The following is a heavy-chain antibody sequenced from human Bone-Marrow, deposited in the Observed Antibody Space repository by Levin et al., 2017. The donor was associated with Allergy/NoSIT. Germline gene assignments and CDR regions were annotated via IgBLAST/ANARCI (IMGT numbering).Heavy chain of an antibody. CDR3: ARSYSYVSIGDY. V-gene: IGHV3-30-3*01. D-gene: IGHD5-18*01. CDR1: GFTFSSYA. J-gene: IGHJ4*02. Sequence: WGSLRLSCAASGFTFSSYAMHWVRQAPGKGLEWVAVISYDGSNKYYADSVKGRFTISRDNSKNTLYLQMNSLRAEDTAVYYCARSYSYVSIGDYWGQGTLVTVSS. CDR2: ISYDGSNK.